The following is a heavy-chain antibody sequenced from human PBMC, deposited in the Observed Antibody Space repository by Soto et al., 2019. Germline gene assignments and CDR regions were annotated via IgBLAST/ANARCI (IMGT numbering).Heavy chain of an antibody. CDR3: ASRYGDYVGFDF. CDR1: GGSVSSTDYY. D-gene: IGHD4-17*01. V-gene: IGHV4-39*01. Sequence: QLQLRESGPGLVQPSETMSLTCTVSGGSVSSTDYYWGCVLQPPGKGLEWIGSIYYSGSTYYNPSLKSRVTISVDTSKNESSLILSYVTAADTAIYYCASRYGDYVGFDFWGQGTLVSVSS. CDR2: IYYSGST. J-gene: IGHJ4*02.